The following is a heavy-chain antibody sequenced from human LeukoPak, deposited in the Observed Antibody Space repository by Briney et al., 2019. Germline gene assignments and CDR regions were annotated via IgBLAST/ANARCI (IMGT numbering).Heavy chain of an antibody. D-gene: IGHD5-24*01. J-gene: IGHJ4*02. CDR3: ARGRERDGYPTNFDY. CDR2: INHSGST. V-gene: IGHV4-34*01. Sequence: SETLSLTCALYGGSFSGYYWSWIRQPPGKGLEWIGEINHSGSTNYNPSLKSRVTISVDTSKNQFSLKLSSLTAADTAVYYCARGRERDGYPTNFDYGGQGTLVTVSS. CDR1: GGSFSGYY.